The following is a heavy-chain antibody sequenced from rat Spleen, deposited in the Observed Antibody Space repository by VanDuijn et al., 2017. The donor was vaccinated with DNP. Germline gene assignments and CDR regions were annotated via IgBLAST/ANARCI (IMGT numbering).Heavy chain of an antibody. CDR3: ARHDYS. V-gene: IGHV5-7*01. D-gene: IGHD1-1*01. CDR1: GFTFSDYH. CDR2: IIYDGSST. Sequence: EVQLVESGGGLVQPGGSMKLSCAASGFTFSDYHMAWVRQAPKEGLEWVATIIYDGSSTYYRDSVKGRFTISMDNAQSTLYLQMDSLRSEDTATYYCARHDYSWGQGTSVTVSS. J-gene: IGHJ4*01.